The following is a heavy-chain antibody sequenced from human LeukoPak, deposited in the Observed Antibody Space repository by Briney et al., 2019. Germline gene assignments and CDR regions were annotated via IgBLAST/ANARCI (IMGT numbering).Heavy chain of an antibody. J-gene: IGHJ6*03. Sequence: ASVKVSCKASGYTFTSYDINWVRQATGQGLEWMGWMNPNSGNTGYAQKFQGRVTMTRNTSISTAYMELSSLRSEDTAVYYCAKGGYYYDSSGYYRPLYYYYYMDVWGKGTTVTVSS. V-gene: IGHV1-8*01. D-gene: IGHD3-22*01. CDR2: MNPNSGNT. CDR1: GYTFTSYD. CDR3: AKGGYYYDSSGYYRPLYYYYYMDV.